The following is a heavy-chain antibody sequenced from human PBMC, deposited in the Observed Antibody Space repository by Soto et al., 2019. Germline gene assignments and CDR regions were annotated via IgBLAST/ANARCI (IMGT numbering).Heavy chain of an antibody. D-gene: IGHD4-17*01. CDR2: IYYSGST. J-gene: IGHJ5*02. V-gene: IGHV4-30-4*01. Sequence: SETLSLTCTVSGGYISSYDYYWSWIRNPPGKGLECIGYIYYSGSTSYNPSLKSRVTISVDTSKNQFSLKLSSVTAADTAVYYCARAYGSNPALFDPWGQGTLVTVSS. CDR1: GGYISSYDYY. CDR3: ARAYGSNPALFDP.